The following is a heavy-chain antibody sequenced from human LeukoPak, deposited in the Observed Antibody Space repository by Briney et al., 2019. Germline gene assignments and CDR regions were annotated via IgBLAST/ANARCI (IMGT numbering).Heavy chain of an antibody. CDR2: VNPNSGGT. Sequence: PGASVTVSCKASRNTFSGHYIHWVRQAPGQGLEWMGWVNPNSGGTLNAQKFQGRVTLTRDTSISTAYMELSSLKSDDTAVYYCGRDGTSYYCDTSGYYYFDSWGQGTLVTVSS. J-gene: IGHJ4*02. V-gene: IGHV1-2*02. CDR3: GRDGTSYYCDTSGYYYFDS. CDR1: RNTFSGHY. D-gene: IGHD3-22*01.